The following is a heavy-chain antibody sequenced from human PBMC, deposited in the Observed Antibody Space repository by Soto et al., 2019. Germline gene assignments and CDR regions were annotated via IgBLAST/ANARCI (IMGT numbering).Heavy chain of an antibody. J-gene: IGHJ6*02. Sequence: SETLSLTCAFSCYSITNGYYWGWIRQPPGQGLEWIGTIYHSGSTYYNPSLKTRVTISVDTSKNQFSLKLSSVAAADTAVYYCARALYCSGGSCSPLRGMDVWGQGTTVTVSS. V-gene: IGHV4-38-2*01. D-gene: IGHD2-15*01. CDR1: CYSITNGYY. CDR3: ARALYCSGGSCSPLRGMDV. CDR2: IYHSGST.